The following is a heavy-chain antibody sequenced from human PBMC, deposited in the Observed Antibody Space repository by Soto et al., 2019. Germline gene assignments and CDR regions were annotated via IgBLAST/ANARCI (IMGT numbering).Heavy chain of an antibody. CDR2: ISAYNGNT. V-gene: IGHV1-18*04. Sequence: ASVEVSCKASGYTFTSYGISWVRQAPGQGLEWMGWISAYNGNTNYAQKLQGRVTMTTDTSTSTAYMELRSLRSDDTAVYYCARLDIVVVPAAMFLDYWGQGTLVTVSS. J-gene: IGHJ4*02. D-gene: IGHD2-2*03. CDR1: GYTFTSYG. CDR3: ARLDIVVVPAAMFLDY.